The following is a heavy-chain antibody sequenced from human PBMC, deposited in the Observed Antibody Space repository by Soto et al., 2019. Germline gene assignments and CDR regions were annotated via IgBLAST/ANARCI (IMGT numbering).Heavy chain of an antibody. V-gene: IGHV3-7*03. CDR1: GFTFNNYW. J-gene: IGHJ4*02. D-gene: IGHD1-7*01. CDR2: INQDGSKT. CDR3: ARGTPTPGLDY. Sequence: LRLSCAASGFTFNNYWMNWVRQAPEKGLEWLANINQDGSKTNYVDSVKGRFTISRDNAKNSLYLQMNSLRAEDTAVYYCARGTPTPGLDYWGQGTLVTVSS.